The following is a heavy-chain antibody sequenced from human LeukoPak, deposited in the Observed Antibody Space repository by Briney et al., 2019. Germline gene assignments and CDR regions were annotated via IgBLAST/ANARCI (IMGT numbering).Heavy chain of an antibody. Sequence: SQTLSLTXTVSGGSISSGSYYWSWIRQPAGKGLEWIGRIYTSGSTNYNPSLKSRVTISVDTSKNQFSLKLSSVTAADTAVYYCARDNGNYAFWSGYYSWFDPWGQGTLVTVSS. V-gene: IGHV4-61*02. CDR1: GGSISSGSYY. D-gene: IGHD3-3*01. J-gene: IGHJ5*02. CDR3: ARDNGNYAFWSGYYSWFDP. CDR2: IYTSGST.